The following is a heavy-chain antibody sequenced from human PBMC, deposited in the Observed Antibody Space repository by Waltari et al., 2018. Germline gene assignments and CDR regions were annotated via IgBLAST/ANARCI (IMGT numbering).Heavy chain of an antibody. J-gene: IGHJ4*02. CDR2: MSPKTGAT. Sequence: QVQLLQSETEVKKPGASVTVSCKASGYTFTASYIHWVRQTPGQGLEWMGWMSPKTGATNYAQKFQGSVTMTRDTSISTAYMELSRLTFDDTAVYYCARGWGRWVFYDYWGQGTLVTVSS. CDR1: GYTFTASY. CDR3: ARGWGRWVFYDY. D-gene: IGHD1-26*01. V-gene: IGHV1-2*02.